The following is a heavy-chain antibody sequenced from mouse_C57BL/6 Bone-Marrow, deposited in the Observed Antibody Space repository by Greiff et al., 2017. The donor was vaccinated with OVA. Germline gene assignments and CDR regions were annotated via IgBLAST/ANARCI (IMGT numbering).Heavy chain of an antibody. V-gene: IGHV1-80*01. CDR3: ARLGYYGSSLDY. J-gene: IGHJ2*01. D-gene: IGHD1-1*01. Sequence: VQLQQSGAELVKPGASVKISCKASGYAFSSYWMNWVKQRPGKGLEWIGQIYPGDGDTNYNGKFKGKATLTADKSSSTAYMQLSSLTSEDSAVYFCARLGYYGSSLDYWGQGTTRTVSS. CDR2: IYPGDGDT. CDR1: GYAFSSYW.